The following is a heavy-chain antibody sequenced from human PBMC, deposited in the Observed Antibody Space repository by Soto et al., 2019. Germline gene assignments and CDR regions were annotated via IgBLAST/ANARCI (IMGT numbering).Heavy chain of an antibody. V-gene: IGHV3-74*01. Sequence: GGSLRLSCEASGFTFSSYWMHWVRQAPGKGLVWVSRINSDGSSTSYADSVKGRFTISRDNAKNTLFLQMNSLRAEDTAVYYCASSLLTPFDYWGQGTLVTSPQ. CDR1: GFTFSSYW. D-gene: IGHD7-27*01. CDR3: ASSLLTPFDY. J-gene: IGHJ4*02. CDR2: INSDGSST.